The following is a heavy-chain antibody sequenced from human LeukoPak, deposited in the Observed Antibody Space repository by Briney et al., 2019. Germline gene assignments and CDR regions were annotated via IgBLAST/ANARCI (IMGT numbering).Heavy chain of an antibody. D-gene: IGHD3-9*01. V-gene: IGHV3-23*01. CDR1: GFTFDDYA. J-gene: IGHJ4*02. CDR2: IGGSGGDT. Sequence: PGGSLRLSCAASGFTFDDYAMHWVRQAPGKGLEWVSGIGGSGGDTYYADSVKGRFTISRDNSKNRLYLQMNSLRAEDTAVYHCARGGIRYFEFWGQGTLVTVSS. CDR3: ARGGIRYFEF.